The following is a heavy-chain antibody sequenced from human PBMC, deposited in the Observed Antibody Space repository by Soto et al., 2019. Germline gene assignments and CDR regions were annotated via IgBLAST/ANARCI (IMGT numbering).Heavy chain of an antibody. CDR3: AKRHDFWSGYPIDY. CDR1: VFTFSSYA. D-gene: IGHD3-3*01. Sequence: GGSLRLSCAASVFTFSSYAMSWVRQAPGKGLEWVSAISGSGGSTYYADSVKGRFTISRDNSKNTLYLQMNSLRAEDTAVYYCAKRHDFWSGYPIDYWGQGTLVTVSS. CDR2: ISGSGGST. J-gene: IGHJ4*02. V-gene: IGHV3-23*01.